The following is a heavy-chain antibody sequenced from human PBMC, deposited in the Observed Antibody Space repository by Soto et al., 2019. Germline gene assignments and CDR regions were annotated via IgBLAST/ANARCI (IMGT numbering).Heavy chain of an antibody. CDR1: ETTFARYA. CDR3: AKVPTCSLFSVDSLFYS. V-gene: IGHV3-23*01. D-gene: IGHD5-12*01. J-gene: IGHJ4*02. Sequence: QLLESGGGLGQPGGSLGLSCVASETTFARYAMSWVRQGPGKGLECISTITGRGGTTYYADSVKGRFNVSRDNPKNTMCRKTNMLINQERSVYYLAKVPTCSLFSVDSLFYSSGQGNLVTV. CDR2: ITGRGGTT.